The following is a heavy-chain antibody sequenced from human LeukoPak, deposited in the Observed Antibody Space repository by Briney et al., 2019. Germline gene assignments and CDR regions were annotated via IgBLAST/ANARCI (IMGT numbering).Heavy chain of an antibody. CDR2: ISSSGSTI. J-gene: IGHJ4*02. CDR3: ARAVYDFWSGYDY. D-gene: IGHD3-3*01. V-gene: IGHV3-48*03. CDR1: GFTFSSYE. Sequence: GGSLRLSCAASGFTFSSYEMNWVRQAPGKGLEWVSYISSSGSTIYYADSVKGRFTISRDNAKNSLYLQMNSLRAEDTAVYYCARAVYDFWSGYDYWGEGTLVTVSS.